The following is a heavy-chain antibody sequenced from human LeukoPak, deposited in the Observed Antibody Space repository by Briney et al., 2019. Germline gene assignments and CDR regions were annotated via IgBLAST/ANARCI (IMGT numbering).Heavy chain of an antibody. CDR2: ISYDGSNK. Sequence: GGSLRLSCAASGFTFCSYAMHWVRQAPGKGLEWVAVISYDGSNKYYADSVKGRFTISRDNSKNTLYLQMNSLRAEDTAVYYCAGGTSYYDFWSGDYWGQGTLVTVSS. D-gene: IGHD3-3*01. J-gene: IGHJ4*02. V-gene: IGHV3-30-3*01. CDR3: AGGTSYYDFWSGDY. CDR1: GFTFCSYA.